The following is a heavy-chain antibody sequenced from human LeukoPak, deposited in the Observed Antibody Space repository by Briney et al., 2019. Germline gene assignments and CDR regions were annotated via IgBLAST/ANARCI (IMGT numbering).Heavy chain of an antibody. CDR2: INPNSGGT. Sequence: ASVKVSCKASGYTFTSYYMHWVRQAPGQGLEWMGWINPNSGGTNYAQKFQGRVTMTTDTSTSTSYMELRSLRSDDTAVYYCARDGNRRTTYYYGSGSDYWGQGTLVTVSS. CDR1: GYTFTSYY. V-gene: IGHV1-2*02. J-gene: IGHJ4*02. D-gene: IGHD3-10*01. CDR3: ARDGNRRTTYYYGSGSDY.